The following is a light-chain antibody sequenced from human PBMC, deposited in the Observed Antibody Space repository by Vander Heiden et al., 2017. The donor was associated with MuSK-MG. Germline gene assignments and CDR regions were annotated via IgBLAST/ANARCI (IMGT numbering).Light chain of an antibody. J-gene: IGLJ3*02. CDR1: TANIGGGYD. V-gene: IGLV1-40*01. CDR2: GNT. Sequence: VLRLPPSVSGSPGQRATIPCTGSTANIGGGYDGQWQQKLPGTAPKLLSDGNTNRPSGAADRSAGYTSGTSALRHTRGPEAEDEADYYCDLHDSSMSMGGFGGGTKLTVL. CDR3: DLHDSSMSMGG.